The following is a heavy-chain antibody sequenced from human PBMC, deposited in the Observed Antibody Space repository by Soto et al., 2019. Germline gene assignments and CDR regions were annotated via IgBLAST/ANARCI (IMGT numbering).Heavy chain of an antibody. CDR1: GFTFSNYA. V-gene: IGHV3-23*01. CDR3: TKVRGDPV. Sequence: EVQVLESGGDLVQPGGSLRLSCAASGFTFSNYAMNWVRQAPGKGPEWVSGISAGRSTYYADSVKGRFTISRDNSKSTLFLQMVSLRADDTALYYCTKVRGDPVWGKGTTVTVSS. D-gene: IGHD4-17*01. CDR2: ISAGRST. J-gene: IGHJ6*04.